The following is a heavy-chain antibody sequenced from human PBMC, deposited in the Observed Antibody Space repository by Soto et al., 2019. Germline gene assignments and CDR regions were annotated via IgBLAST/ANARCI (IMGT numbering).Heavy chain of an antibody. J-gene: IGHJ4*02. Sequence: QVQLVESGGGVVQPGRSLRLSCAASGFTFSSYAMHWVRQAPGKGLEWVAVISYDGSNKYYADSVKGRFTISRDNSKNTLYLQMNSLRAEDTAVYYCARDAYWGQGTLVTVSS. CDR1: GFTFSSYA. CDR3: ARDAY. CDR2: ISYDGSNK. V-gene: IGHV3-30-3*01.